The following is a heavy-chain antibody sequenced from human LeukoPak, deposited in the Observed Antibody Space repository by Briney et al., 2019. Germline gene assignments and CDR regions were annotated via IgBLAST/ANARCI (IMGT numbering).Heavy chain of an antibody. V-gene: IGHV3-48*01. D-gene: IGHD5-12*01. CDR1: GFIFSNYG. Sequence: PGGSLRLSCAASGFIFSNYGMNWVRQAPGKGLEWVSYISTSSTTIYYADSVRGRFTISRDNAKHSLYLQMNSLRAEGTAVYYCARDRSVATPFDYWGQGTLVTVSS. CDR3: ARDRSVATPFDY. J-gene: IGHJ4*02. CDR2: ISTSSTTI.